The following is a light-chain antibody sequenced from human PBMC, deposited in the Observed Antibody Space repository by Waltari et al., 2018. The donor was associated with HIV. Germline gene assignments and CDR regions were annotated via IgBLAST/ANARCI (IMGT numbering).Light chain of an antibody. J-gene: IGKJ3*01. CDR2: AAS. Sequence: DIQMTQSPSYLSASVGARVTIPCRASQGIGNSLARYQQKPGKVPTLLIYAASTLQSGVPSRFSGSGSGTDFTLTISSLQPEDFATYYCQKYNSAPLTFGPGTKVDVK. V-gene: IGKV1-27*01. CDR1: QGIGNS. CDR3: QKYNSAPLT.